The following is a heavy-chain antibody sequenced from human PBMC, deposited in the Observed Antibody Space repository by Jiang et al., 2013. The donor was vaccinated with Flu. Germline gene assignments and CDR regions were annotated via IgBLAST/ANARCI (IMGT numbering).Heavy chain of an antibody. V-gene: IGHV4-39*01. Sequence: LLKPSETLSLTCTVSGGSISSSSYYWGWIRQPPGKGLEWIGSIYYSGSTYYNPSLKSRVTISVDTSKNQFSLKLSSVTAADTAVYYCARHQTGVGATTTKLDYWGQGTLVTVSS. D-gene: IGHD1-26*01. CDR3: ARHQTGVGATTTKLDY. CDR1: GGSISSSSYY. CDR2: IYYSGST. J-gene: IGHJ4*02.